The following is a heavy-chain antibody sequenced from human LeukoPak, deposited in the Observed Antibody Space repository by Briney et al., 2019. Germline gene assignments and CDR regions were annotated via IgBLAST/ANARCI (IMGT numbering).Heavy chain of an antibody. CDR1: GFTFDNYA. CDR3: ARAYKDRSLAGKKEFFQH. J-gene: IGHJ1*01. CDR2: ISWNSGTI. D-gene: IGHD6-19*01. V-gene: IGHV3-9*01. Sequence: QSGGSLRLSCAASGFTFDNYAMNWVRQVPGKGLEWISLISWNSGTIGYADSVKGRFTISRDNANNFLYPQMNSLRAEDTALYYCARAYKDRSLAGKKEFFQHWGQGTLVTVSS.